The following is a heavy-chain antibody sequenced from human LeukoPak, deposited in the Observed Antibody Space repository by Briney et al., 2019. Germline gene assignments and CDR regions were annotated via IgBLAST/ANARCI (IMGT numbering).Heavy chain of an antibody. V-gene: IGHV1-24*01. CDR3: ARGLKSGAAGTIDY. J-gene: IGHJ4*02. D-gene: IGHD6-13*01. CDR1: GYTLTELS. Sequence: ASVKVSCKVSGYTLTELSMHWVRQAPGKGLEWMGGFDPEDGETIYAQKFQGRVTMTTDTSTSTAYMELRSLRSDDTAVYYCARGLKSGAAGTIDYWGQGTLVAVSS. CDR2: FDPEDGET.